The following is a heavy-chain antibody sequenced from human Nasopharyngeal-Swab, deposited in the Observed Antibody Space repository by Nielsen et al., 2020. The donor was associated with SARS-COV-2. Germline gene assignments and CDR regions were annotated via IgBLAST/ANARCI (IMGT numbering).Heavy chain of an antibody. V-gene: IGHV1-2*06. Sequence: ASVKVSCKSSGYTFTDYYIHWVRQAPGQGVEWMGRISLASGGTNYAQTFQGRVTVTRDTSTSTAYMELTSLRSDDTATYYCARSCGTVGCPFDPWGQGTLVTVSS. CDR3: ARSCGTVGCPFDP. D-gene: IGHD2-15*01. CDR1: GYTFTDYY. CDR2: ISLASGGT. J-gene: IGHJ5*02.